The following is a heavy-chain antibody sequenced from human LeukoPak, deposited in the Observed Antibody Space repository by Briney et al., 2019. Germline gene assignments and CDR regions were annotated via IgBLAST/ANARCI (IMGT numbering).Heavy chain of an antibody. Sequence: ASVKVSCKASGYTFTSYYMHWVRQAPGQGLEWMGIINPSSGSTSYAQKFQGRVTMTRDTSTSTVYMELSSLRSEDTAVYYCAREGMLIAAAGKYYYYGMDVWGQGTTVTVSS. CDR1: GYTFTSYY. D-gene: IGHD6-13*01. CDR2: INPSSGST. J-gene: IGHJ6*02. V-gene: IGHV1-46*01. CDR3: AREGMLIAAAGKYYYYGMDV.